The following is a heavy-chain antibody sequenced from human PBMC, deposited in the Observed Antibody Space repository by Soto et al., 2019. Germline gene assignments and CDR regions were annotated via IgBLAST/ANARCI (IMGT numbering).Heavy chain of an antibody. CDR1: GYSFTSYW. CDR2: IDPSDSYT. V-gene: IGHV5-10-1*01. J-gene: IGHJ3*02. D-gene: IGHD3-10*01. Sequence: GESLKISCKGSGYSFTSYWISRVRQMPGKGLEWMGRIDPSDSYTNYSPSFQGHVTISADKSISTAYLQWSSLKASDTAMYYCARHASITMVRGVIITVAFDIWGQGTMVTVSS. CDR3: ARHASITMVRGVIITVAFDI.